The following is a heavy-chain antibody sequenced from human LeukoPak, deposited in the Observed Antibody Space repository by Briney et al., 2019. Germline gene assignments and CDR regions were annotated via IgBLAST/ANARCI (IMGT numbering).Heavy chain of an antibody. CDR3: ARVDVVVVVATHDAFDI. J-gene: IGHJ3*02. Sequence: GGPLRLSCAASGFTFSSYAMSWVRQAPGKGLEWVSSISSSSSYIYYADSVKGRFTISRDNSKNTLYLQMNSLRAEDTAVYYCARVDVVVVVATHDAFDIWGQGTMVTVSS. CDR1: GFTFSSYA. V-gene: IGHV3-21*01. CDR2: ISSSSSYI. D-gene: IGHD2-15*01.